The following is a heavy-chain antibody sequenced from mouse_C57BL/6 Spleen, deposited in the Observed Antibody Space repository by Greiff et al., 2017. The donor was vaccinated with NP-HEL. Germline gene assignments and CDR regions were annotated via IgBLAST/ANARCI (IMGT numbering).Heavy chain of an antibody. Sequence: EVQLQESGPELVKPGASVKMSCKASGYTFTDYNMHWVKQSHGKSLEWIGYINPNNGGTSYNQKFKGKATLTVNKSSSTAYMELRSLTSEDSAVYYCARRVVYYGYDGRDYYAMDYWGQGTSVTVSS. CDR2: INPNNGGT. J-gene: IGHJ4*01. CDR3: ARRVVYYGYDGRDYYAMDY. D-gene: IGHD2-2*01. V-gene: IGHV1-22*01. CDR1: GYTFTDYN.